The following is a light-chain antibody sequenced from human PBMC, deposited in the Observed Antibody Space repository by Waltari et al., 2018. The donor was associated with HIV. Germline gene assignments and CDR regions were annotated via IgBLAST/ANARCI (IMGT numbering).Light chain of an antibody. CDR3: QSYDISLSAYVI. V-gene: IGLV1-40*01. Sequence: QSVLTQPPSVSGAPGQRVTISCTGSRSNIGAGYDVHWYQQLPGTAPKLLINDNNNRPPGAPDPFSGSKSGTSASLAITVLQAEDEAAYYCQSYDISLSAYVIFGGGTKLTVL. CDR2: DNN. J-gene: IGLJ2*01. CDR1: RSNIGAGYD.